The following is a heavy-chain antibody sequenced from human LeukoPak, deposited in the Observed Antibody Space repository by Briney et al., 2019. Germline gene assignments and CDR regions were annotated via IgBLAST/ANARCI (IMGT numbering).Heavy chain of an antibody. CDR3: ARGYYYFDY. J-gene: IGHJ4*02. CDR2: IYYSGST. V-gene: IGHV4-59*08. CDR1: GASISSYF. Sequence: SETLSLTCAVSGASISSYFWSWIRQPPGKGLEWIGYIYYSGSTNYNPSLKSRVTISIDTSKTQFSLRLSSVTAADTAVYHCARGYYYFDYWGQGTLVTVSS. D-gene: IGHD2-15*01.